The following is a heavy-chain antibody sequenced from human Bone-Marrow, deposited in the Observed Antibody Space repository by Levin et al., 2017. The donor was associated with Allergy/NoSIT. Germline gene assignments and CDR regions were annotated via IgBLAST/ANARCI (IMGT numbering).Heavy chain of an antibody. D-gene: IGHD6-19*01. CDR1: GYTFTSYG. V-gene: IGHV1-18*01. CDR2: ISAYNGNT. J-gene: IGHJ4*02. CDR3: ARDKMGSVADSPENFDY. Sequence: GESLKISCKASGYTFTSYGISWVRQAPGQGLEWMGWISAYNGNTNYAQKLQGRVTMTTDTSTSTAYMELRSLRSDDTAVYYCARDKMGSVADSPENFDYWGQGTLVTVSS.